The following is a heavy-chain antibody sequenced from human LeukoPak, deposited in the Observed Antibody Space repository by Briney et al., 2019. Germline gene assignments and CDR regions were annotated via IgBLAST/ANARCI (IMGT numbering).Heavy chain of an antibody. Sequence: SETLSLTCTVSGYSISSGYYWGWIRQPPGKGLEWIGSIYHSGSTYYNPSLKSRVTISVGTSKNQFSLKLSSVTAADTAVYYCARTTMVRGTYYMDVWGKGTTVTVSS. CDR2: IYHSGST. CDR3: ARTTMVRGTYYMDV. V-gene: IGHV4-38-2*02. CDR1: GYSISSGYY. J-gene: IGHJ6*03. D-gene: IGHD3-10*01.